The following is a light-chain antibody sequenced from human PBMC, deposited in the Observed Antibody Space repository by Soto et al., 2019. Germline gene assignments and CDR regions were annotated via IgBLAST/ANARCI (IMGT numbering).Light chain of an antibody. Sequence: NFMLTQPHSVSESPGKTVTISCTRSSGSIASNYVQWYQQRPGSSPTTVIYEDNQRPSGVPDRFSGSIDSSSNSASLTISGLKTEDEADYYCQSYGSSNLWVFGGGTKVTVL. CDR2: EDN. V-gene: IGLV6-57*01. CDR1: SGSIASNY. CDR3: QSYGSSNLWV. J-gene: IGLJ3*02.